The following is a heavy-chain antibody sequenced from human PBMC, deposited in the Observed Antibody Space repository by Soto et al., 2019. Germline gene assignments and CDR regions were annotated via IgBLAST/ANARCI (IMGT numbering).Heavy chain of an antibody. J-gene: IGHJ3*02. CDR2: ISGSGGST. V-gene: IGHV3-23*01. CDR1: GFTFSSYA. D-gene: IGHD6-13*01. CDR3: AKDQQPIPDAFDI. Sequence: PGGSLRLSCAASGFTFSSYAMSWVRQAPGKGLEWVSAISGSGGSTYYADSVKGRFTISRDNSKNTLYLQMNSLRAEDTVVYYCAKDQQPIPDAFDIWGQGTMVTVSS.